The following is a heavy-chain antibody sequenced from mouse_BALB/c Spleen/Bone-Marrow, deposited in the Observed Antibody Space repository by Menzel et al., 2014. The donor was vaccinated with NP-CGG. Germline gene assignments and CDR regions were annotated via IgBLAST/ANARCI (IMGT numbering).Heavy chain of an antibody. D-gene: IGHD1-1*01. CDR2: INPDSSTI. CDR3: ARLGYYGAMDY. V-gene: IGHV4-1*02. CDR1: GFGFSRTW. J-gene: IGHJ4*01. Sequence: EVKLQESGGGLVQPGGSLKLSCAASGFGFSRTWMSWVRQAPGKGLEWIGEINPDSSTINYTPSLKDKFIISRDNAKNTLYLQMSKVRSEDTALYYCARLGYYGAMDYWGQGTSVTVSS.